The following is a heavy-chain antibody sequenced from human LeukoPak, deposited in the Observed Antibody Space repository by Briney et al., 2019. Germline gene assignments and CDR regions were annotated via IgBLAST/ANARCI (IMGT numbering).Heavy chain of an antibody. Sequence: GGSLRLSCAASGFTFSSYSMNWVRQAPGKGLEWISYISSFSGTIDYADSVKGRFTISRDNAKNSLYLQMNSLRAEDTAVYYCARDLGDYWGQGTLVTVSS. V-gene: IGHV3-48*04. J-gene: IGHJ4*02. CDR3: ARDLGDY. CDR1: GFTFSSYS. CDR2: ISSFSGTI.